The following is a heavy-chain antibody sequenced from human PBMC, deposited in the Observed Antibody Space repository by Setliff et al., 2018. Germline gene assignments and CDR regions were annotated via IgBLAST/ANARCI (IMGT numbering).Heavy chain of an antibody. V-gene: IGHV4-39*01. D-gene: IGHD4-4*01. J-gene: IGHJ4*02. Sequence: SETLTLTCSVSDDSFYSSSYYWAWIRQPPGRGLEWIGSISYDGATNYNSSLKSRVAMSLDVPERQFALKLSSVTAVDAAVYYCAREGRWDYSYPIYWGQGILVTVSS. CDR1: DDSFYSSSYY. CDR2: ISYDGAT. CDR3: AREGRWDYSYPIY.